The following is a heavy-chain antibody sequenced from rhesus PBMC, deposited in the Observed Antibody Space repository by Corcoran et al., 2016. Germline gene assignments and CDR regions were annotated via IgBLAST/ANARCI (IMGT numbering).Heavy chain of an antibody. V-gene: IGHV1-198*02. CDR3: AGEGHSGSWTFDY. Sequence: QVQLVQSGAEVKKPGASVKVSCKASGFTFGSYAISWVRQAPGQGLEWMVVIIPLVVITNYAQKFQGTFTCTADTSTSTAYMELSSLRSEDTAVYYCAGEGHSGSWTFDYWGQGVLVTVSS. D-gene: IGHD6-25*01. CDR2: IIPLVVIT. CDR1: GFTFGSYA. J-gene: IGHJ4*01.